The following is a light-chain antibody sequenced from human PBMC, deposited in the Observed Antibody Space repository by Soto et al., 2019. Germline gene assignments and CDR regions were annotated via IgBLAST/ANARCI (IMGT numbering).Light chain of an antibody. Sequence: DIQMTQSPSTLSASVGDRVTITCRASQSISSWLAWYQQKPGKAPKLLIYKASSLESGVPSRFSGSGSGTAFTLTISSLQPDDFATYYCQQYNSYLVTFGQGTKVEIK. CDR2: KAS. V-gene: IGKV1-5*03. J-gene: IGKJ1*01. CDR3: QQYNSYLVT. CDR1: QSISSW.